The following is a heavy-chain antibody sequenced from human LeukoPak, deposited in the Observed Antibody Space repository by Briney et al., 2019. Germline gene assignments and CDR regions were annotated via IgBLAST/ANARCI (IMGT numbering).Heavy chain of an antibody. V-gene: IGHV5-51*01. CDR1: GYSFTSYW. Sequence: GESLKISCKGSGYSFTSYWIGWVRQMPGKGLEWMGIICPGDSDTRYSPSFQGQVTISADKSISTAYLQWSSLKASDTAMYYCARVHDFWSGNNWFDPWGQGTLVTVSS. CDR2: ICPGDSDT. J-gene: IGHJ5*02. CDR3: ARVHDFWSGNNWFDP. D-gene: IGHD3-3*01.